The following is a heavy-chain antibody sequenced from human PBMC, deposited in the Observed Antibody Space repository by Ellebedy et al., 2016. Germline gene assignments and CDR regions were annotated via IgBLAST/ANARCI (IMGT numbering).Heavy chain of an antibody. CDR3: ARERREYYYYYYIDV. J-gene: IGHJ6*03. Sequence: GESLKISXAASGFSFSDYYMSWIRQAPGKGLEWISYIRSSGSTIYYADSVKGRFTISRDNTKNSLNLQMNSLRAEDTAVYYCARERREYYYYYYIDVWGKGTTVTVSS. V-gene: IGHV3-11*01. CDR1: GFSFSDYY. CDR2: IRSSGSTI.